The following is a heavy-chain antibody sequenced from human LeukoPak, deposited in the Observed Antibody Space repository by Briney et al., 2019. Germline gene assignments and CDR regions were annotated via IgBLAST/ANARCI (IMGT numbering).Heavy chain of an antibody. V-gene: IGHV3-33*01. J-gene: IGHJ4*02. CDR1: GFIFSDYG. Sequence: GRSLRLSCAVSGFIFSDYGFHWVRQVPGKGLEWVAVTRFDGSIKRYADSVKGRFTISRDDSKNTLYLQMNSLKSEDTAVYYCARWGGTRQYYFDYWGRGTLVTVSS. CDR2: TRFDGSIK. CDR3: ARWGGTRQYYFDY. D-gene: IGHD1-1*01.